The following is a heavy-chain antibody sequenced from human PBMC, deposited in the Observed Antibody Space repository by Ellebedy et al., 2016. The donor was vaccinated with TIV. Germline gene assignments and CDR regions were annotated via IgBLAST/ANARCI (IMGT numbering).Heavy chain of an antibody. V-gene: IGHV3-21*01. CDR3: VGEGIVVVVAATPYGMDV. J-gene: IGHJ6*02. Sequence: PGGSLRLSCAASGFNFSNYTMSWVRQAPGKGLEWVSYISSSSSYIHSADSVKGRFTILRDNAKNSLYLQMNSLRTEDTAVSYCVGEGIVVVVAATPYGMDVWGQGTTVTVSS. D-gene: IGHD2-15*01. CDR2: ISSSSSYI. CDR1: GFNFSNYT.